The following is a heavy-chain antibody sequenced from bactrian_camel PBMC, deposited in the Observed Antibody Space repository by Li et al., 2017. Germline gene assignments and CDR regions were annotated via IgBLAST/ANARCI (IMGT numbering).Heavy chain of an antibody. D-gene: IGHD5*01. Sequence: HVQLVESGGGSVQAGGSLRLSCAASGNTYSLGWFRQAPGKPCELVALMRSEITIFYQDSVKGRFTISQDKANNSFSLQMNNLKPEDTALYYCGTTSRGSPDVGATEYKCWGQGTQVTVS. CDR1: GNTYS. CDR2: MRSEITI. V-gene: IGHV3S53*01. CDR3: GTTSRGSPDVGATEYKC. J-gene: IGHJ4*01.